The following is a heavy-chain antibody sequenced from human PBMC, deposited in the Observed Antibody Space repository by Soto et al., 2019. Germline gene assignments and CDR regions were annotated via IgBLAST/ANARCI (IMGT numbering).Heavy chain of an antibody. D-gene: IGHD4-17*01. CDR2: ISAYNGNT. CDR3: ARIPTVTTFFALDI. J-gene: IGHJ3*02. CDR1: GYSFSGYG. Sequence: ALVKVSCKAAGYSFSGYGISWVRQAPGQGLEWMGWISAYNGNTNYAQKLQGRVTMTTDTSTSTAYMELRSLRSDDTAVYYCARIPTVTTFFALDIWGQGTIVTLSS. V-gene: IGHV1-18*04.